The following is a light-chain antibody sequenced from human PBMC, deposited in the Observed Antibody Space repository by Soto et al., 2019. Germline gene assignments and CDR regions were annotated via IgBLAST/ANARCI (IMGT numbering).Light chain of an antibody. CDR1: SSDVGGYNY. J-gene: IGLJ1*01. Sequence: QSALTQPPSASGSPGQSVTISCAGTSSDVGGYNYVSWYQQYPGKVPKLMIYEVSERPSGVPDRFSGSKSGNTAFLTVSGLQAEDEADYYCLSYTSSSTYVFGTGTKVTVL. V-gene: IGLV2-8*01. CDR2: EVS. CDR3: LSYTSSSTYV.